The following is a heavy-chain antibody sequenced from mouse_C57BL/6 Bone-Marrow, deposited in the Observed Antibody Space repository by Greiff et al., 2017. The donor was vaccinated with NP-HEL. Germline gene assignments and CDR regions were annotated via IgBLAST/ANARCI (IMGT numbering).Heavy chain of an antibody. D-gene: IGHD1-1*01. CDR1: GYTFTDDN. V-gene: IGHV1-18*01. Sequence: VQLQQSGPELVKPGASVKIPCKASGYTFTDDNMDWVKQSHGKSLEWIGDINPNNGGTIYNQKFKGKATLTVDKSSSTAYMELRSLTSEDTAVYDCARYYGTPFAYWGQGTLVTVSA. J-gene: IGHJ3*01. CDR2: INPNNGGT. CDR3: ARYYGTPFAY.